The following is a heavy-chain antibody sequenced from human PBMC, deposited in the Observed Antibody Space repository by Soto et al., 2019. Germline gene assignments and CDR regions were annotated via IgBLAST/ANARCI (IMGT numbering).Heavy chain of an antibody. Sequence: PSETLSLTCGVSGGSFSGYQWNWIRQSPGQGLEWIGEINHSGTTKYNPSLESRINLSVDTSKRQFSLKMFSVTAADTAIYYCARGWRFDPWGQGTRVTVYS. D-gene: IGHD1-1*01. CDR3: ARGWRFDP. V-gene: IGHV4-34*01. CDR1: GGSFSGYQ. CDR2: INHSGTT. J-gene: IGHJ5*02.